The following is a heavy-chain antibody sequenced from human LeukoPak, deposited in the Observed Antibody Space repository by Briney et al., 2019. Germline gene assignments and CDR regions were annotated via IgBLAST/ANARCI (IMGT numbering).Heavy chain of an antibody. V-gene: IGHV3-23*01. CDR1: GFTFSSYA. D-gene: IGHD3-3*01. J-gene: IGHJ4*02. Sequence: PGGSLRLSCAASGFTFSSYAMSWVRQAPGKGLEWVSAISGSGGSTYYADSVKGRFTISRDNSENTLYLQMNSLRAEDTAVYYCAKARRFLESQEYFDYWGQGTLVTVSS. CDR2: ISGSGGST. CDR3: AKARRFLESQEYFDY.